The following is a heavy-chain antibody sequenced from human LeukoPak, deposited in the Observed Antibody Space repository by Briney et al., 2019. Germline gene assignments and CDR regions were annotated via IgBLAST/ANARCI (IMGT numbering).Heavy chain of an antibody. Sequence: EASVKVSCKASGYTFTGYYMHWVRQAPGQGLEWMGWINPNSGGTNYAQKFQGRVTMTRDTSISTAYMELSRLRSNDTAVYYCARVAEDIVVVVAATHNWFDPWGQGTLVTVSS. V-gene: IGHV1-2*02. D-gene: IGHD2-15*01. J-gene: IGHJ5*02. CDR2: INPNSGGT. CDR1: GYTFTGYY. CDR3: ARVAEDIVVVVAATHNWFDP.